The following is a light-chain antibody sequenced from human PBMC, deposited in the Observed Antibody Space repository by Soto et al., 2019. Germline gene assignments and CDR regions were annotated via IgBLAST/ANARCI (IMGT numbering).Light chain of an antibody. CDR3: QQYGRSVA. CDR1: QNFSSNY. Sequence: EIMLTQSPGTLSLSPGERATLSCRAGQNFSSNYLAWYQQKAGQAPRLLNYDASRRATGIPDRFGGTGSGTDVTFTIRRLEPVDFAVYYSQQYGRSVAFGGGTKVDIK. V-gene: IGKV3-20*01. J-gene: IGKJ4*01. CDR2: DAS.